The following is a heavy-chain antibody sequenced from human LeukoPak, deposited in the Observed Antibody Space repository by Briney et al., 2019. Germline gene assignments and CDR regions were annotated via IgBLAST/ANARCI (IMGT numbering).Heavy chain of an antibody. CDR2: IWYDGSNK. V-gene: IGHV3-33*01. CDR1: GFTFSTYG. Sequence: GRSLRLSCAASGFTFSTYGMHWVRQAPGKGLEWVALIWYDGSNKYYADSVKGRFTISRDNSKNALYLQMNSLRAEDTAVYYCARGEDGYYYDSSGYYGGEFDYWGQGTLVTVSS. J-gene: IGHJ4*02. D-gene: IGHD3-22*01. CDR3: ARGEDGYYYDSSGYYGGEFDY.